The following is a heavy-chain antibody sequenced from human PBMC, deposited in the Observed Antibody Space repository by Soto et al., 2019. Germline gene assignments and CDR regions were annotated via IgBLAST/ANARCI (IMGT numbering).Heavy chain of an antibody. CDR1: GGSVSSGAYY. Sequence: PSETLSLTCTVSGGSVSSGAYYWTWIRQRPGKGLEWIGYIYYRGSTYYSPSLKSRLSISLDTTKNQFSLRLSSVTAADTAMDFCARARLRAVYAFDIWGPGALVTVSS. CDR3: ARARLRAVYAFDI. V-gene: IGHV4-31*03. J-gene: IGHJ3*02. CDR2: IYYRGST. D-gene: IGHD5-12*01.